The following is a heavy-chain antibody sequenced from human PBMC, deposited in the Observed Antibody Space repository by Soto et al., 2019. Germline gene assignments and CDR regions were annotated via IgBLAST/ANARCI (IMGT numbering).Heavy chain of an antibody. CDR2: ISGSGDFT. Sequence: GGSLRLSCAASGFTFSSNAMSWVRQAPGKGLEWVSVISGSGDFTFYADSVKGRFTISRDNSKNTLYLQMNTLRAEDTTEYYCAKTQNDSLDYWGQGTLVTFS. J-gene: IGHJ4*02. CDR1: GFTFSSNA. V-gene: IGHV3-23*01. D-gene: IGHD3-3*01. CDR3: AKTQNDSLDY.